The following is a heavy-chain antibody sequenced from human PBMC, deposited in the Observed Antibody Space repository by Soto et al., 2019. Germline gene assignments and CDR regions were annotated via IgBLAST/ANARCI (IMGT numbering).Heavy chain of an antibody. CDR1: GGSFSGYY. J-gene: IGHJ6*02. Sequence: SETLSLTCAVYGGSFSGYYWSWIRQPPGKGLEWIGEINHSGSTNYNPSLKSRVTISVDTSKNQFSLKLSSVTAADTAVYYCAKHYGMDVWGQGXTVTVYS. CDR3: AKHYGMDV. CDR2: INHSGST. V-gene: IGHV4-34*01.